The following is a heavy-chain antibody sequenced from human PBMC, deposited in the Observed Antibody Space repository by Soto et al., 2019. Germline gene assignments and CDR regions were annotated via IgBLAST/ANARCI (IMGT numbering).Heavy chain of an antibody. J-gene: IGHJ4*02. CDR3: ASESSGWYDY. D-gene: IGHD6-19*01. CDR2: ISSSSSYI. Sequence: PGGSLRLSCAASGFTFSSYSMNWVRQAPGKGLEWVSSISSSSSYIYYAESVKGRFTISRDNAKNSLYLQMNSLRAEDTAVYYCASESSGWYDYWGQGTLVTVSS. V-gene: IGHV3-21*01. CDR1: GFTFSSYS.